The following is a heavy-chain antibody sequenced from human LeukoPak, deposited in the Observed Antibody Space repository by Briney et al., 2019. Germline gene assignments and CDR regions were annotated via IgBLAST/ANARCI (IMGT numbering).Heavy chain of an antibody. Sequence: PGGSLRLSCAASGFTFSSYAMPWVRQAPGKGLEWLSYISSSSSVIYYADSVKGRFTISRDNAKNSLYLQMSSLRAEDTAVYYCARDSRQQLPHWGQGTLVTVSS. V-gene: IGHV3-48*01. CDR2: ISSSSSVI. D-gene: IGHD6-13*01. J-gene: IGHJ4*02. CDR3: ARDSRQQLPH. CDR1: GFTFSSYA.